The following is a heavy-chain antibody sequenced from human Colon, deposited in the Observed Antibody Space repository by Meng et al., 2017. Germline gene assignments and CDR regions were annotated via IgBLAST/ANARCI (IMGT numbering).Heavy chain of an antibody. J-gene: IGHJ5*02. CDR3: ARGYYGRADL. Sequence: QGQLPGSGPGLVKPSQTLALPCNVSGGSVTSGGFHWSWIRQPAGKGLEWIGRIYTSGDTTYTPSLKSRVTISMDTSKNQFSLKLTSAIAADTAVYYCARGYYGRADLWGRGILVTVSS. V-gene: IGHV4-61*02. CDR2: IYTSGDT. CDR1: GGSVTSGGFH. D-gene: IGHD3-10*01.